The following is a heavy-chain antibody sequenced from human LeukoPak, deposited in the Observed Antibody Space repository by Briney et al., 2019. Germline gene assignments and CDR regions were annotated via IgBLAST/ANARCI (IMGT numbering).Heavy chain of an antibody. V-gene: IGHV4-39*01. CDR3: ARGGRVTMVRGVTNWFDP. CDR2: IYDSGST. J-gene: IGHJ5*02. CDR1: GGSIRSSYYY. Sequence: SETLSLTCTVSGGSIRSSYYYWGWIRQPPGKGLEWIGSIYDSGSTYYNPSLKSRVTISVDTSKNQFSLKLSSVTAADTAVYYCARGGRVTMVRGVTNWFDPWGQGTLVTVSS. D-gene: IGHD3-10*01.